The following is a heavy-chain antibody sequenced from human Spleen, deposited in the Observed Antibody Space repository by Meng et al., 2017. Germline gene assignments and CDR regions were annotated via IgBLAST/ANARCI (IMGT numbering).Heavy chain of an antibody. Sequence: GESLKISWAASGFTFSGNWMSWVCPAPGKGLEGVANIKQDGSEKYYVDCVKGRFTIARDNAKNSLYLQMNSLRAEDTAVYYCARDRYSYGDLDAFDIWGQGTMVTVSS. CDR2: IKQDGSEK. V-gene: IGHV3-7*01. CDR1: GFTFSGNW. CDR3: ARDRYSYGDLDAFDI. J-gene: IGHJ3*02. D-gene: IGHD5-18*01.